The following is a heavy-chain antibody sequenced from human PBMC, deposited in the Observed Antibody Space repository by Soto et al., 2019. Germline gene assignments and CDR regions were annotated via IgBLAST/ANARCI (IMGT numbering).Heavy chain of an antibody. V-gene: IGHV3-21*01. CDR1: GFTFSSYS. Sequence: EVQLVESGGGLVKPGGSLRLSCAASGFTFSSYSMNWVRQAPGKGLEWVSSISSSSSYIYYADSVKGRFTISRDNAKNSLYLQMNSLRAEDKAVYYCARDRRDIVVVPAAVQVDTMPADYWGQGTLVTVSS. CDR2: ISSSSSYI. CDR3: ARDRRDIVVVPAAVQVDTMPADY. D-gene: IGHD2-2*01. J-gene: IGHJ4*02.